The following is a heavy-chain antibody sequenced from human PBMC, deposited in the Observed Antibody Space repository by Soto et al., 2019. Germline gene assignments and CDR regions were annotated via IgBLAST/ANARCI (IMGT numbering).Heavy chain of an antibody. CDR3: ARDRYLTYYYDSICYYYFDY. J-gene: IGHJ4*02. D-gene: IGHD3-22*01. V-gene: IGHV1-46*01. Sequence: ASVKGSCAATGCTFPIYYMHWVRQAPGQGLEWMGIINPSGGSTSYAQKFQGRVTMTRDTSTSTVYMELSSLRSEDTAVYYCARDRYLTYYYDSICYYYFDYWGQVPLVP. CDR2: INPSGGST. CDR1: GCTFPIYY.